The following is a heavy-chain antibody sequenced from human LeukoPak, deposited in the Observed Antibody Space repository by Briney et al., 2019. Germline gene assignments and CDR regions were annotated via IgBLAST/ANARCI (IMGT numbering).Heavy chain of an antibody. V-gene: IGHV1-46*03. J-gene: IGHJ5*02. CDR3: AREYCSSTSCYRIRSWFDP. CDR2: INPSGGST. Sequence: ASVKVSCKASGYTFTSYYMHWVRQAPGQGLEWMGIINPSGGSTSYAQKFQGRVTMTRDTSTSTVYMELSSLRSEDTAVYHCAREYCSSTSCYRIRSWFDPWGQGTLVTVSS. CDR1: GYTFTSYY. D-gene: IGHD2-2*02.